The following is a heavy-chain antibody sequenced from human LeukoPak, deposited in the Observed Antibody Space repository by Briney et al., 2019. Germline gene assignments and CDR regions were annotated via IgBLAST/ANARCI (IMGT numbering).Heavy chain of an antibody. CDR3: ARDSPDILTGYYTLDY. V-gene: IGHV4-31*03. J-gene: IGHJ4*02. CDR1: GGSISSGGYY. CDR2: IYYSGST. Sequence: SETLSLTCTVSGGSISSGGYYWSWIRQHPGKGLEWIGYIYYSGSTYYNPSLKSRVTISVDTSKNQFSLKLSSVTAADTAVYYCARDSPDILTGYYTLDYWGQGTPVTVSS. D-gene: IGHD3-9*01.